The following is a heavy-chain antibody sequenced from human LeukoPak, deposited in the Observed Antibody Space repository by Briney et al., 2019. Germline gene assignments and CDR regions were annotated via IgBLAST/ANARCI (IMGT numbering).Heavy chain of an antibody. CDR1: GGSISSYY. V-gene: IGHV4-59*01. D-gene: IGHD3-3*01. CDR2: IYYSGST. J-gene: IGHJ3*02. Sequence: PSETLSLTCTVSGGSISSYYWSWIRQPPGKGLEWIGYIYYSGSTNYNPSLKSRVTISVDTSKNHFFLKLSSVTAADTAVYYCARVLRYYDFWSGELGAFDIWGQGTMVTVSS. CDR3: ARVLRYYDFWSGELGAFDI.